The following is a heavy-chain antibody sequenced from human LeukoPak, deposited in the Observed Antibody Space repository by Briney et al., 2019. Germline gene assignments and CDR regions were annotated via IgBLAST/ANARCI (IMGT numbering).Heavy chain of an antibody. CDR2: INKDGSVP. D-gene: IGHD2-15*01. CDR1: GFTFSNNY. J-gene: IGHJ4*02. V-gene: IGHV3-7*05. CDR3: ARYVAALDY. Sequence: GGSLRLSCAASGFTFSNNYMSWVRQAPGKGLEWVGYINKDGSVPHYVDSVKGRFTISRDNAKNSLYLQMSSLRAEDTAVYYCARYVAALDYWGQGTPVTVSS.